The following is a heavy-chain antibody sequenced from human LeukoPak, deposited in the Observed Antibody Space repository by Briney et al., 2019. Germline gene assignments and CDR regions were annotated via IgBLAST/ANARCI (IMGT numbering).Heavy chain of an antibody. V-gene: IGHV4-59*08. CDR3: ARQTAVPAAIRSFDY. Sequence: PPETLSLTCTVSGGSISSYYRSWIRQPPGKGLEWIGYIYYSGSTNYNPSLKSRVTISVDTSKNQFSLKLSSVTAADTAVYYCARQTAVPAAIRSFDYWGQGTLVTVSS. J-gene: IGHJ4*02. D-gene: IGHD2-2*01. CDR2: IYYSGST. CDR1: GGSISSYY.